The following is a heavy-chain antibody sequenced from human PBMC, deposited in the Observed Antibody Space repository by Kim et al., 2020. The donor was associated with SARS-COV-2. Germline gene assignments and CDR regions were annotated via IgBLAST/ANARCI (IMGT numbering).Heavy chain of an antibody. D-gene: IGHD3-22*01. CDR3: ARVKQVIRYYDSSGSSWFDP. V-gene: IGHV4-39*07. CDR1: GGSISSSSYY. Sequence: SETLSLTCTVSGGSISSSSYYWGWIRQPPGKGLEWIGSIYYSGSTYYNPSLKSRVTISVDTSKNQFSLKLSSVTAADTAVYYCARVKQVIRYYDSSGSSWFDPWGQGTLVTVSS. J-gene: IGHJ5*02. CDR2: IYYSGST.